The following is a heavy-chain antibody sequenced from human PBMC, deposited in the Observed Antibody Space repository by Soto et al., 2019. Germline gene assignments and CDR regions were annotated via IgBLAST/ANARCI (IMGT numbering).Heavy chain of an antibody. D-gene: IGHD3-22*01. CDR3: ARETNYYDSSGFFDY. J-gene: IGHJ4*02. Sequence: GGSLRLSCTASGFTFSGHAMTWVRQAPGKGLEWVSGLSDSGGSTYYADSVKGRFTISRDNSMNTLYLQMNSLRAEDTAVYYCARETNYYDSSGFFDYWGQGSLVTVSS. CDR1: GFTFSGHA. CDR2: LSDSGGST. V-gene: IGHV3-23*01.